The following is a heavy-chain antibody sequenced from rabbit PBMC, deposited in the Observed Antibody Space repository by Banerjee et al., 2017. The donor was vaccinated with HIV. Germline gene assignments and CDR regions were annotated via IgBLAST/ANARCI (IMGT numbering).Heavy chain of an antibody. CDR3: ARGIYIYAYAGYAYSYYYFNL. CDR1: GFSFSSSYW. V-gene: IGHV1S45*01. J-gene: IGHJ4*01. D-gene: IGHD6-1*01. Sequence: EESGGDLVKPEGSLTLTCTASGFSFSSSYWICWVRQAPGKGLEWIGIIYAGKGSTDYASWVNGRFTISKTSSSTVTLQMTSLTAADTATYFCARGIYIYAYAGYAYSYYYFNLWGQGTLVTVS. CDR2: IYAGKGST.